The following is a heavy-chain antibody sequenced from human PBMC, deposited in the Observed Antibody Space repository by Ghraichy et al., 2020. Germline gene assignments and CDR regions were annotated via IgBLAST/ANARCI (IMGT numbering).Heavy chain of an antibody. CDR3: ARDVAGGYSGAMCMPH. CDR2: ISYDGSNK. V-gene: IGHV3-30-3*01. CDR1: GFTFSSYA. D-gene: IGHD5-12*01. Sequence: GGSLRLSCAASGFTFSSYAMHWVRQAPGKGLEWVAVISYDGSNKYYADSVKGRFTISRDNSKNTLYLQMNSLRAEDTAVYYCARDVAGGYSGAMCMPHWGQGTLVTVSS. J-gene: IGHJ4*02.